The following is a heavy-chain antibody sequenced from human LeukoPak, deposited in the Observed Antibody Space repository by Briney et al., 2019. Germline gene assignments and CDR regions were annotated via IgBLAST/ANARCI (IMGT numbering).Heavy chain of an antibody. J-gene: IGHJ6*04. CDR3: ARVAVTIYYYYYGMDV. CDR1: GFTFSSYD. D-gene: IGHD6-19*01. CDR2: ISYDGSNK. V-gene: IGHV3-30*03. Sequence: QPGRSLRLSCAASGFTFSSYDMHWVRQAPGKGLEWVAVISYDGSNKYYADSVKGRFTISRDNSKNTLYLQMNSLRAEDTAVYYCARVAVTIYYYYYGMDVWGKGTTVTVSS.